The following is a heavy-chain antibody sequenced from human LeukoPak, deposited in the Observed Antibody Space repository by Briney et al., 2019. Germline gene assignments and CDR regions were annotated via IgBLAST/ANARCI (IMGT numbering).Heavy chain of an antibody. J-gene: IGHJ6*03. D-gene: IGHD4-17*01. CDR2: IYYSGST. CDR1: GGSISSYY. V-gene: IGHV4-59*01. CDR3: ARQTTDEYYYYYMDV. Sequence: PSETLSLTCTVSGGSISSYYWSWIRQPPGKGLEWIGYIYYSGSTNYNPSLKSRVTISVDTSKNQFSLKLSSVTAADTAVYYCARQTTDEYYYYYMDVWGKGTTVTVSS.